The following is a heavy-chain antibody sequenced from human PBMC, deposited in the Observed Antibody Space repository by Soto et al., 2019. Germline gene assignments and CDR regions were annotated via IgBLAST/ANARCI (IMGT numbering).Heavy chain of an antibody. CDR2: IIPIFGTA. J-gene: IGHJ6*02. CDR3: ARASPKAPLVATIRYYYYYGMDV. V-gene: IGHV1-69*13. Sequence: GASVKVSCKASGGTFSSYAISWVRQAPGQGLEWMGGIIPIFGTANYAQKFQGRVTITADESTSTAYMELSSLRSEDTAVYYCARASPKAPLVATIRYYYYYGMDVWGQGTTVTVSS. CDR1: GGTFSSYA. D-gene: IGHD5-12*01.